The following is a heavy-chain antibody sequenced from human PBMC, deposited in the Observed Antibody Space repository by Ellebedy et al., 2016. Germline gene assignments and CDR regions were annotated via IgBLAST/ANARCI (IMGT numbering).Heavy chain of an antibody. D-gene: IGHD3-3*01. V-gene: IGHV1-18*01. CDR3: ARDRYNDFWSGYYPDYYYYGMDV. J-gene: IGHJ6*02. CDR1: GYTFTRYG. CDR2: ISAYNGNT. Sequence: ASVKVSCKASGYTFTRYGISWVRQPPGQGLEWMGWISAYNGNTNYAQKLQGRVTMTTDTSTSPAYMELRSLRSDDPAVYYCARDRYNDFWSGYYPDYYYYGMDVWGQGTTVTVSS.